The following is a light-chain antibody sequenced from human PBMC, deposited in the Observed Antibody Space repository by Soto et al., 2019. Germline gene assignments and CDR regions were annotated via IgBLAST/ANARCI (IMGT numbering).Light chain of an antibody. J-gene: IGKJ1*01. Sequence: EIVMTQSPATLSVSPGERATRSCRASQSINSNLVWYQQKPGQAPRLLIYGASTRATGIPARFSGSGSGTEFTLTISSLQSEDFAVYYCQQYNNWLRTFGQGTKVEIK. V-gene: IGKV3-15*01. CDR3: QQYNNWLRT. CDR2: GAS. CDR1: QSINSN.